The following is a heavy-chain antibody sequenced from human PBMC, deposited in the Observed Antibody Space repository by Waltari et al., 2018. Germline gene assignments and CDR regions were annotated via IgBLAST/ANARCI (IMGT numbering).Heavy chain of an antibody. D-gene: IGHD3-3*01. CDR3: ARGLKYDFWSGSTPGLYGMDV. Sequence: QVQLQQWGAGLLKPSETLSLTCAVYGGSFSGYYWSWIRQPPGKGLEWIGEINHSGSTKSKPALKSRVTISVDTSKNQFSLKLSSGTAADTAVYYCARGLKYDFWSGSTPGLYGMDVWGQGTTVTVSS. CDR1: GGSFSGYY. J-gene: IGHJ6*02. CDR2: INHSGST. V-gene: IGHV4-34*01.